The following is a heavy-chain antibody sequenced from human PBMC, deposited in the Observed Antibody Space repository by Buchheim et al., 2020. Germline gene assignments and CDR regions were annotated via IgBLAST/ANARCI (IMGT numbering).Heavy chain of an antibody. Sequence: EVQLVESGGGLVQPGGSLRLSCGAPGFTFSSYWMHWVRQAPGKGLVWVSRINTDGSHITYADSVKGRFTISRDNAENTLYLQMNSLRAEDTAVYYCTRSNTGNSAFDYWGQGTL. CDR2: INTDGSHI. CDR1: GFTFSSYW. V-gene: IGHV3-74*01. D-gene: IGHD4-23*01. J-gene: IGHJ4*02. CDR3: TRSNTGNSAFDY.